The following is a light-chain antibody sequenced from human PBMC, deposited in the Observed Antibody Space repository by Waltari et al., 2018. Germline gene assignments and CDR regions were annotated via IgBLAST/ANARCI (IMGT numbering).Light chain of an antibody. CDR3: QHYVRLPVS. V-gene: IGKV3-20*01. CDR2: GAS. Sequence: IALTQSPGTLSLSPGERATLSCRASQSVSRSLAWYQQKPGQAPRLLIYGASSRATGVPYRFSGSGSGTDFSLTISRLEPEDFAVYYCQHYVRLPVSFGQGTKVEIK. J-gene: IGKJ1*01. CDR1: QSVSRS.